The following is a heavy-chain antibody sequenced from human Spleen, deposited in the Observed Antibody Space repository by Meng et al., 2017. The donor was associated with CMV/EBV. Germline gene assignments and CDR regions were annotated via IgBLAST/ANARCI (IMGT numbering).Heavy chain of an antibody. CDR1: GFKFDDSA. Sequence: GGSLRLSCAASGFKFDDSAINWVRQAPGKGLEWVAGISWSGGTIGYGDSVRGRFTVSRDNAKNSVYLHMSGLRPEDTALYYCTKPSYNSGWDVGFDSWGQGTLVTVSS. D-gene: IGHD6-19*01. J-gene: IGHJ4*02. CDR2: ISWSGGTI. CDR3: TKPSYNSGWDVGFDS. V-gene: IGHV3-9*01.